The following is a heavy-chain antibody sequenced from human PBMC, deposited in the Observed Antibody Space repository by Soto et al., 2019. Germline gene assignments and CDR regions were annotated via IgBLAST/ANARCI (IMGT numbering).Heavy chain of an antibody. CDR1: TFTFSSYS. D-gene: IGHD2-21*01. CDR3: AKLACTYCVGPGRDPAIY. Sequence: EVQLLESGGGLVQPGGSLRLSCAASTFTFSSYSLSWVRQAPGKGLEWVSSISGSGDITYYADSVWGRFIISRDNSKNALYLQMNSLRAEDTAVFYCAKLACTYCVGPGRDPAIYWGQGTLVTVSS. V-gene: IGHV3-23*01. J-gene: IGHJ4*02. CDR2: ISGSGDIT.